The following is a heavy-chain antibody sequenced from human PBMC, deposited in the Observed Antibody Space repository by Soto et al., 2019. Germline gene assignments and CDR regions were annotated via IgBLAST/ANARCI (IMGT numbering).Heavy chain of an antibody. CDR3: ARDQGPITMVRGVIDY. CDR1: SGSISSSNW. CDR2: IYHSGST. Sequence: SETLSLTCAVSSGSISSSNWWSWVRQPPGKGLEWIGEIYHSGSTNYNPSLKSRVTISVDKSKNQFSLKLSSVTAADTAVYYCARDQGPITMVRGVIDYWGQGTLVTVSS. D-gene: IGHD3-10*01. J-gene: IGHJ4*02. V-gene: IGHV4-4*02.